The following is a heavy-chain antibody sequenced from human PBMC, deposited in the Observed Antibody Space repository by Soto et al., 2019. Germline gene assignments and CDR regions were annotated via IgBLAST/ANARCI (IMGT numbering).Heavy chain of an antibody. D-gene: IGHD2-15*01. CDR1: GFTFSSYA. Sequence: EVQLLESGGGLVQPGGSLRLSCAASGFTFSSYAMSWVRQAPGKGLEWVSAISGSGGSTYYADSVKGRFTISRDNSKNTLDLQMNSLRAEDTAVYYCARYCSGGSCYPLPSRGFRWTPLDYWGQGTLVTVSS. V-gene: IGHV3-23*01. J-gene: IGHJ4*02. CDR2: ISGSGGST. CDR3: ARYCSGGSCYPLPSRGFRWTPLDY.